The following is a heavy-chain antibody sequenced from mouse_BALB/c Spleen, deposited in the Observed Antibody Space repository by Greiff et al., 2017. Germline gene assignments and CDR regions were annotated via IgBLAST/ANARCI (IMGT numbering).Heavy chain of an antibody. D-gene: IGHD1-1*01. Sequence: EVKLMESGGGLVQPGGSMKLSCVASGFTFSNYWMNWVRQSPEKGLEWVAEIRLKSNNYATHYAESVKGRFTISRDDSKSSVYLQMNNLRAEDTGIYYCTRCYYGSSYFDYWGQGTTLTVSS. CDR3: TRCYYGSSYFDY. CDR1: GFTFSNYW. CDR2: IRLKSNNYAT. V-gene: IGHV6-6*02. J-gene: IGHJ2*01.